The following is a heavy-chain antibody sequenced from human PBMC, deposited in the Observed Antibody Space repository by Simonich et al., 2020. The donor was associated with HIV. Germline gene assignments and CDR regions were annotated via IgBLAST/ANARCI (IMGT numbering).Heavy chain of an antibody. CDR3: ARGGPGDNSGYYYDDGFDI. J-gene: IGHJ3*02. D-gene: IGHD3-22*01. CDR2: INPNSGGT. Sequence: QVQLVQSGAEVKKPGASVKVSCKASGYTFTSYYMHLVRQAPGQGLEWMGRINPNSGGTNYAQKFQGRVTLVREPSISTAYIVLGRVRAYDPAVYLCARGGPGDNSGYYYDDGFDIWGQGTMVTVSS. CDR1: GYTFTSYY. V-gene: IGHV1-2*06.